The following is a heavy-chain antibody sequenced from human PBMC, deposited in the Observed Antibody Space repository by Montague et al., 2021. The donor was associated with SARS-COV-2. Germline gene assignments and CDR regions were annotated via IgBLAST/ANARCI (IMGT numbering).Heavy chain of an antibody. J-gene: IGHJ4*02. CDR3: AGKVLTVPADY. Sequence: SETLSLTCAVSGASITSTNWWSLVRQPPGKGLEWIREISYGGIATYNPSLKSRATISMDRSRNLFSLKLSSVTAADTAIYYCAGKVLTVPADYWGQGTLVTVS. CDR1: GASITSTNW. CDR2: ISYGGIA. V-gene: IGHV4-4*02. D-gene: IGHD4-11*01.